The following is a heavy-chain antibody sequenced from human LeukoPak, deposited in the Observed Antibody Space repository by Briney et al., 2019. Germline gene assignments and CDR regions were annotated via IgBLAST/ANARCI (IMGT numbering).Heavy chain of an antibody. CDR2: IYVAGST. CDR3: AKIGYGGLDY. CDR1: GFTASDSF. V-gene: IGHV3-53*01. J-gene: IGHJ4*02. Sequence: PGGSLRLSCAASGFTASDSFMTWVRQAPGKGLEWVSVIYVAGSTYYADSVKGRFTISRDNSKNTLYLQMNSLRAEDTAVYYCAKIGYGGLDYWGQGTLVTVSS. D-gene: IGHD4-23*01.